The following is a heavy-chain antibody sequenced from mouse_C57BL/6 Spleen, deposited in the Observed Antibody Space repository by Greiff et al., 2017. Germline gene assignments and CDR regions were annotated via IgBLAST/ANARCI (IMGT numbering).Heavy chain of an antibody. Sequence: EVQLQESGPELVKPGASVTIPCKASGYTFTDYNKDWVKQSHGKSLEWIGDINPNNGGTIYNQKFKGKATLTVDKSSSTAYMELRSLTSEDTAVYYCARSGYYPFDYWGQGTTLTVSS. CDR1: GYTFTDYN. CDR3: ARSGYYPFDY. CDR2: INPNNGGT. J-gene: IGHJ2*01. V-gene: IGHV1-18*01. D-gene: IGHD2-3*01.